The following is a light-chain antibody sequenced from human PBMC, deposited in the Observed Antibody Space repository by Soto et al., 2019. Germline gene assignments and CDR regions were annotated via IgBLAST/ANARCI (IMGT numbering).Light chain of an antibody. Sequence: EIVMTQSPATLSVSPGERATLSCRASQSVSSNLAWYQQKPGQAPRLLIYDASTRATGIPARFSGSGSGTEFTLTISSLQSEDFAVYYCQQRSNWITFGQGTRLEIK. CDR1: QSVSSN. J-gene: IGKJ5*01. CDR2: DAS. CDR3: QQRSNWIT. V-gene: IGKV3-15*01.